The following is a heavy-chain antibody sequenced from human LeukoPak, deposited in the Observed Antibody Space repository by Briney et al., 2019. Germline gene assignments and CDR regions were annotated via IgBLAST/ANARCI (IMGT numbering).Heavy chain of an antibody. D-gene: IGHD5-12*01. CDR2: IYGSGST. J-gene: IGHJ4*02. CDR1: GGSISGWY. Sequence: PSETLSLTCTVSGGSISGWYWSWIRQPPGKGLEWIGNIYGSGSTNYNPSPKSRVTISADTSKTQFSLKLTSVTAADTAVYYCARETSLMGYSGGLGFNYWGQGTLVTVAS. V-gene: IGHV4-59*01. CDR3: ARETSLMGYSGGLGFNY.